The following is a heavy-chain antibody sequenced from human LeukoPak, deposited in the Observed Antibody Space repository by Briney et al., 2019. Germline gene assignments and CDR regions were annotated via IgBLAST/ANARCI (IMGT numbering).Heavy chain of an antibody. V-gene: IGHV1-58*02. CDR3: AARLHYYDSSGYHH. CDR1: GFTFTSSA. J-gene: IGHJ4*02. D-gene: IGHD3-22*01. CDR2: IVAGSGNT. Sequence: ASVKVSCKASGFTFTSSAMQWVRQARGQRLEWIGWIVAGSGNTNYAQKFQERVTITRDMSTSTAYMELSSLRSEDTAVYYCAARLHYYDSSGYHHWGQGTLVTFSS.